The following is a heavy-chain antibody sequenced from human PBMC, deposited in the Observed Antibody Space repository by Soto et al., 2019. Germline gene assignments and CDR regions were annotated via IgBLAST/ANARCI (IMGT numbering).Heavy chain of an antibody. CDR1: GFTFSSYA. D-gene: IGHD2-2*01. CDR3: AKIARGEYCSSTSCYRPAIGVTTGNFDY. Sequence: GGSLRLSCAASGFTFSSYAMSWVRQAPGKGLEWVSAISGSGGSTYYADSVKGRFTISRDNSKNTLYLQMNRLRAEYTAVYYCAKIARGEYCSSTSCYRPAIGVTTGNFDYWGQGTLVTVSS. V-gene: IGHV3-23*01. J-gene: IGHJ4*02. CDR2: ISGSGGST.